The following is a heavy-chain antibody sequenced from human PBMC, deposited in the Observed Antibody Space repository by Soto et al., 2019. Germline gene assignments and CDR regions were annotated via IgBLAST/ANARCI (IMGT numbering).Heavy chain of an antibody. CDR3: ARRPFIGALDY. J-gene: IGHJ4*02. Sequence: SETLSLTCTVSGGSISSGDYYWSWIRQPPGKGLEWIGYIYYSGSTYYNPSLKSRVTISVDTSKNQFSLKLSSVTAADTAVYYCARRPFIGALDYSGQGTLVTVSS. V-gene: IGHV4-30-4*01. CDR1: GGSISSGDYY. D-gene: IGHD3-3*01. CDR2: IYYSGST.